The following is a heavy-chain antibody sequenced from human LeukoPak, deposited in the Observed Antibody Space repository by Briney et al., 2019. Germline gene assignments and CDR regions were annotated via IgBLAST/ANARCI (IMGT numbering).Heavy chain of an antibody. Sequence: GGSLRLSCVASGFTVSSNYMSWVRQAPGKGLEWVSAIFSGGSTFYADSVTGRFTISRDNSKNTVYLEMNSLRVEDTAVYYCARDLKTSGWYGDFDYWGQGTLVTVSS. J-gene: IGHJ4*02. D-gene: IGHD6-19*01. CDR1: GFTVSSNY. V-gene: IGHV3-53*01. CDR2: IFSGGST. CDR3: ARDLKTSGWYGDFDY.